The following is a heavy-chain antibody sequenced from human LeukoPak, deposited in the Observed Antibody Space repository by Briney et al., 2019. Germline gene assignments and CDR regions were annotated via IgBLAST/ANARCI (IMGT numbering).Heavy chain of an antibody. V-gene: IGHV3-53*01. J-gene: IGHJ4*02. D-gene: IGHD5-18*01. CDR2: IYSGGST. Sequence: GGSLRLSCAASGFTVSSNYMSWVRQAPGKGLEWVSVIYSGGSTYYADSVKGRFTISRDNSKITLYLQMNSLRAEDTAVYYCARARIQLWFFDYWGQGTLVTVSS. CDR3: ARARIQLWFFDY. CDR1: GFTVSSNY.